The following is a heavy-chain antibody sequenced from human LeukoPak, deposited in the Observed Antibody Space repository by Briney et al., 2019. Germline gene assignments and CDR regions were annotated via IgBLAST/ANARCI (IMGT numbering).Heavy chain of an antibody. Sequence: SETLSLTCAVYGGSFSGYYWSWIRQPPGKGLEWIGEINRGGSTNYNPYLKSRATISIDTSRNCFSLKLTSVTAADTAVYYCARGHGTGSYFYDWGQGTLVTVSS. D-gene: IGHD3/OR15-3a*01. CDR2: INRGGST. CDR3: ARGHGTGSYFYD. CDR1: GGSFSGYY. J-gene: IGHJ4*02. V-gene: IGHV4-34*01.